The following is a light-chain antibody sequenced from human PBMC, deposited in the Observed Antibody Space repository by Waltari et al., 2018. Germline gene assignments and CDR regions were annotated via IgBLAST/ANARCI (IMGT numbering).Light chain of an antibody. V-gene: IGKV3-11*01. J-gene: IGKJ1*01. Sequence: IVLPQSPDTLSLSPGERATLSCRASQGVSGYLAWYQQKSGQAPRLLIYDTSKRVTGIPARFSGSGSGTDSTLTISSLEPEDFAIYYCLQRSLWPWTFGQGTKVEI. CDR1: QGVSGY. CDR3: LQRSLWPWT. CDR2: DTS.